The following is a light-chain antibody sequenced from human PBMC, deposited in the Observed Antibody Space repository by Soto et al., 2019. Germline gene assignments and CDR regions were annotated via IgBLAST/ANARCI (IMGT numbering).Light chain of an antibody. CDR2: GAS. Sequence: DIVMAQSPATLSVSPGGRATLSCRASQSISDTLAWYQQKPGQAPRLLIHGASTRATGFPARFSGSGSGTDFTLTISSLQSEDFAVYYCQQYNNWPWTFGQGTKVDNK. CDR1: QSISDT. CDR3: QQYNNWPWT. J-gene: IGKJ1*01. V-gene: IGKV3-15*01.